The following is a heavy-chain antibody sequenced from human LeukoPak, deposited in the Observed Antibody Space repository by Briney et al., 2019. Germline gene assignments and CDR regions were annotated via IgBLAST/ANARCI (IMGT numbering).Heavy chain of an antibody. J-gene: IGHJ4*02. CDR1: GYIFTNYG. CDR2: ISTYNGNR. Sequence: ASVKVSCKASGYIFTNYGVSWVRQAPGQGLEWVGWISTYNGNRNYAQKFQGRVTMTTDTSTSTAYMELSSLRSEDTAVYYCARTPVDLATDYFDYWGQGTLVTVSS. CDR3: ARTPVDLATDYFDY. D-gene: IGHD5-24*01. V-gene: IGHV1-18*01.